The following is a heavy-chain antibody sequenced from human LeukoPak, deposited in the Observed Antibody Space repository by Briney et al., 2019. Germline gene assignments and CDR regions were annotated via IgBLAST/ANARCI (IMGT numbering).Heavy chain of an antibody. Sequence: LGASVKVSCKASGYTFTAYYMHWVRQAPGQGLEWMGWINPNSGGTNTSQKFQDRVTLTSDTSINTAYMELSSLRSDDTAVYYCARAYGSGSSYHPDYWGLGTLVTVSS. D-gene: IGHD3-10*01. V-gene: IGHV1-2*03. J-gene: IGHJ4*02. CDR2: INPNSGGT. CDR1: GYTFTAYY. CDR3: ARAYGSGSSYHPDY.